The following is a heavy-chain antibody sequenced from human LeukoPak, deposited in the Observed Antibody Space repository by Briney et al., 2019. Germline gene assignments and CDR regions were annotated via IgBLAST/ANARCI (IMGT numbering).Heavy chain of an antibody. Sequence: PSETLSLTCTVSGGSISSSSYFWGWIRQPPGKGLEWIGSIYYSGSTYYNPSLKSRVTISVDTSKNQFSLKLSSVTAADTAVYYCARGDIVVVPAAIFVWGQGTMVTVSS. CDR2: IYYSGST. J-gene: IGHJ3*01. D-gene: IGHD2-2*01. CDR1: GGSISSSSYF. V-gene: IGHV4-39*01. CDR3: ARGDIVVVPAAIFV.